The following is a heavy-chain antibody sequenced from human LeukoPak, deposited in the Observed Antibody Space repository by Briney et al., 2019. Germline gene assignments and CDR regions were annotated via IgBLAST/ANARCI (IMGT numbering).Heavy chain of an antibody. CDR1: GFTFSSYW. D-gene: IGHD2-2*01. CDR3: ARGGQLEYCSSTSCYPFGY. CDR2: IYRDGSST. V-gene: IGHV3-74*01. Sequence: QTGGSLRLSCAASGFTFSSYWMHWVRQAPGEGLVWVSRIYRDGSSTTYADSVKGRFTISRDNAKNTLYLQMNSLRAEDTAVYYCARGGQLEYCSSTSCYPFGYWGQGTLVTVSS. J-gene: IGHJ4*02.